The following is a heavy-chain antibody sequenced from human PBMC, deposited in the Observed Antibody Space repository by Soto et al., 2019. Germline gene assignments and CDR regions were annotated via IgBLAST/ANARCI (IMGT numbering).Heavy chain of an antibody. CDR2: INHSGST. Sequence: SETLSLTCAVYGGSFSGYYWSWIRQPPGKGLEWIGEINHSGSTNYNPSLKSRVTISVDTSKNQFSLKLSSVTAADTAVYYCARGQGKLRYFDWSGPYYYYYYMDVWGKGTTVTVSS. CDR1: GGSFSGYY. V-gene: IGHV4-34*01. J-gene: IGHJ6*03. CDR3: ARGQGKLRYFDWSGPYYYYYYMDV. D-gene: IGHD3-9*01.